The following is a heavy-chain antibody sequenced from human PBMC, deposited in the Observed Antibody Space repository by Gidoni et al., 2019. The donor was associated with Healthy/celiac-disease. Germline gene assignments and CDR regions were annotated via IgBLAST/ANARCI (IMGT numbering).Heavy chain of an antibody. Sequence: EVQLVESGGALVQPGGSLTLSCAASRFTSSASAMPWVRQASGIGLGLVGRIRSKANSYATAYAASVKGRFTISRDDSKNTAYLQMNSLKTEDTAVYYCTRPNPMVVSNGGYYGMDVWGQGTTVTVSS. CDR2: IRSKANSYAT. D-gene: IGHD3-22*01. J-gene: IGHJ6*02. V-gene: IGHV3-73*02. CDR1: RFTSSASA. CDR3: TRPNPMVVSNGGYYGMDV.